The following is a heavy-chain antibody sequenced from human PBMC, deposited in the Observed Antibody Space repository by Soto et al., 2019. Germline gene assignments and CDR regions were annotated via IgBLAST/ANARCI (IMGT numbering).Heavy chain of an antibody. CDR1: GYTFTGYY. CDR3: ARDLRVVVAAIMGDYYYYYGMDV. J-gene: IGHJ6*02. D-gene: IGHD2-15*01. Sequence: SVKVSCKASGYTFTGYYMHWVRQAPVQGLEWMGWINPNSGGTNYAQKFQGWVTMTRDTSISTAYMELSRLRSDDTAVYYCARDLRVVVAAIMGDYYYYYGMDVWGQGTTVTVSS. V-gene: IGHV1-2*04. CDR2: INPNSGGT.